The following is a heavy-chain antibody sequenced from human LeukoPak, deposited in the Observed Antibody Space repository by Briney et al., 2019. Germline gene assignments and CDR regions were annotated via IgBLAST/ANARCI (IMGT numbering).Heavy chain of an antibody. J-gene: IGHJ4*02. V-gene: IGHV3-48*03. CDR3: VRDSPGYGAYDFD. CDR1: GFTFSTYE. Sequence: GGSLRLSCAASGFTFSTYEMNWVRQAPGKGLEWVSYISSSGSIIHYADSVKGRFTIYRDNAKNSLYLQMNNLSAEATAVYYCVRDSPGYGAYDFDWGQGTLVTVSS. D-gene: IGHD5-12*01. CDR2: ISSSGSII.